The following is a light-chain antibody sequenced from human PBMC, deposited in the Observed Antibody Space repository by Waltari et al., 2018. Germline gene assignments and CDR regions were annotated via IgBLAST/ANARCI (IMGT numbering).Light chain of an antibody. CDR2: SNN. Sequence: QSVLTQPPSASGTPGQRVTISCSGSSSNIGSSYVNWYQQLPGTAPKLPIYSNNQRPSGVPVRFSGSKSGTSASLAISGLQSEDEADYYCAGWDDSLNGYVFGAATKVTVL. CDR3: AGWDDSLNGYV. J-gene: IGLJ1*01. V-gene: IGLV1-44*01. CDR1: SSNIGSSY.